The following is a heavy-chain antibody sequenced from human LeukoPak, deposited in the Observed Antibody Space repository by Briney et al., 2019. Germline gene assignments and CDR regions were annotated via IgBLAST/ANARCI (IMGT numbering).Heavy chain of an antibody. V-gene: IGHV1-2*02. J-gene: IGHJ4*02. Sequence: ASVKVSCKASGYTLTDYYIHWVRQAPGQGLEWMGWINPNSGVTNYAQKFQGRVTLTRDTPISTAYMEVSRLRSDDTAVYYCARAHMTTVTFGDYWGQGSLVTVSS. CDR2: INPNSGVT. CDR3: ARAHMTTVTFGDY. CDR1: GYTLTDYY. D-gene: IGHD4-11*01.